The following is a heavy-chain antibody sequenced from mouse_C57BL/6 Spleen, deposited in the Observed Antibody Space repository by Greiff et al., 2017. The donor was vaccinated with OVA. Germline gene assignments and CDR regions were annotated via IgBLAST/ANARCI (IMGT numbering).Heavy chain of an antibody. V-gene: IGHV1-15*01. J-gene: IGHJ2*01. CDR3: TRCPHFYGSSYFDY. Sequence: QVQLQQSGAELVRPGASVTLSCKASGYTFTDYEMHWVKQTPVHGLEWIGAIDPETGGTAYNQKFKGKAIMTADKSSSTAYMELRGLTSEDSAVYYCTRCPHFYGSSYFDYWGQGTTLTVSS. CDR1: GYTFTDYE. CDR2: IDPETGGT. D-gene: IGHD1-1*01.